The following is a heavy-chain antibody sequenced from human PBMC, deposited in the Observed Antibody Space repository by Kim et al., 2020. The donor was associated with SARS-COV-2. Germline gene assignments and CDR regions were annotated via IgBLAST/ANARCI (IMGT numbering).Heavy chain of an antibody. CDR1: GYTFTSYG. J-gene: IGHJ4*02. V-gene: IGHV1-18*01. CDR2: ISAYNVNT. D-gene: IGHD2-2*01. Sequence: ASVKVSCKASGYTFTSYGISWVRQAPGQGLEWMGWISAYNVNTNYAQKLQGRVTMTTDTSTSTAYIELRSLRSDDTAVYYCARDAGGRIVVVPAAMDYWGQGTLVTVSS. CDR3: ARDAGGRIVVVPAAMDY.